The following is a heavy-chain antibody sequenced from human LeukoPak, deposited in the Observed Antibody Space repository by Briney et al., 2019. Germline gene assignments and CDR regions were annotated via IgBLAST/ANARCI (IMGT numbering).Heavy chain of an antibody. CDR2: TYYRSKWYN. CDR3: TRGRDILTGPDAFDI. CDR1: RDSVSSNSAA. V-gene: IGHV6-1*01. Sequence: SQTLSLTCAISRDSVSSNSAAWNWIRQSPSRGLEWLGRTYYRSKWYNDYAVSVKSRITINPDTSKNQFSLQLNSVTPEDTAVYYCTRGRDILTGPDAFDIWGQGTMVTVSS. J-gene: IGHJ3*02. D-gene: IGHD3-9*01.